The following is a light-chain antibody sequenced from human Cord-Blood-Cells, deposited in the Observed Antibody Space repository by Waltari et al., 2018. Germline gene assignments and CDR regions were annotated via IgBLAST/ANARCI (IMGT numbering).Light chain of an antibody. J-gene: IGLJ3*02. V-gene: IGLV6-57*01. CDR3: QSYDSSKWV. CDR1: SGSIASNY. Sequence: NFMLTQPHSVSESPGKTVTISCTRSSGSIASNYVQWYQQRPGSSPTTVIYEDNQRPSGVPDRFSGSIDSSSNSASLTISGLKTEDEADYYGQSYDSSKWVFGGGTKLTVL. CDR2: EDN.